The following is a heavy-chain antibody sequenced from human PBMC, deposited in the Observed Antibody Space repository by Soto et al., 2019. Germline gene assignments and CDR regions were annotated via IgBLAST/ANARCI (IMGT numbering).Heavy chain of an antibody. CDR1: GGSITNNY. V-gene: IGHV4-59*08. D-gene: IGHD1-1*01. Sequence: PSETLSLTCTVSGGSITNNYWSWIRQSPGKGLEWIGCSYYSGSTSYNPSLRSRVTISIDTSKTQSSLRLRSVTAADTAVYYCARRQNWNNLFDTWGQGTLVTVSS. CDR3: ARRQNWNNLFDT. J-gene: IGHJ5*02. CDR2: SYYSGST.